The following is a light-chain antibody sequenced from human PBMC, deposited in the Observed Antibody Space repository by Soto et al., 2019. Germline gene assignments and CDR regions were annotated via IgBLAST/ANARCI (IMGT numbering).Light chain of an antibody. J-gene: IGKJ2*01. V-gene: IGKV1-39*01. Sequence: DMPVTQSPSSLSASVGDRVTITCRASQTIRNHLNWYQQRPGGVPKLLIHAASSLHSGVPSRFSGGGSGTEFNLTITSLQPEDSATYYCQESYSTLDTFGQGTRVEI. CDR1: QTIRNH. CDR3: QESYSTLDT. CDR2: AAS.